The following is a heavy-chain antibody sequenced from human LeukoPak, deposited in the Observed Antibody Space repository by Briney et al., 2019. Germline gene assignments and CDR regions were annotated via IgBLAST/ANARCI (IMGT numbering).Heavy chain of an antibody. J-gene: IGHJ4*02. CDR1: GFTFSNYG. D-gene: IGHD1-26*01. CDR2: IKQDGSEK. Sequence: GGSLRLSCAASGFTFSNYGMSWVRQAPGKGLEWVANIKQDGSEKYYVDSVKGRLTISRDNAKNSLYLQMNSLRAEDTAVYYCVPGSHWGQGTLVIVSS. V-gene: IGHV3-7*01. CDR3: VPGSH.